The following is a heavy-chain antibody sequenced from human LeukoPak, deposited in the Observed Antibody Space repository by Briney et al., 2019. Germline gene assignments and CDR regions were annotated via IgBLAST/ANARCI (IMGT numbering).Heavy chain of an antibody. Sequence: QPGGSLRLSCAASGFTFSSYAMHWVRQAPGKGLEWVADISYDGSNKYYADSVKGRFTISRDNSKNTLYLQMNSLRAEDTAVYYCARGGYDFWSGLQYYWGQGTLVTVSS. CDR2: ISYDGSNK. D-gene: IGHD3-3*01. CDR1: GFTFSSYA. V-gene: IGHV3-30*04. J-gene: IGHJ4*02. CDR3: ARGGYDFWSGLQYY.